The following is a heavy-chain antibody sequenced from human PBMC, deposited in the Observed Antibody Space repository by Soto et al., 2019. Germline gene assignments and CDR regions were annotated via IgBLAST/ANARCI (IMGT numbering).Heavy chain of an antibody. CDR2: IGSSGAFT. Sequence: ESGGGLVQPGGSLRLSCAASGFTFSSYVMTWVRQAPGQGLEWVSGIGSSGAFTYYADSVKGRFTISRDNSKNTLYLQMNSLRAEDTALYYCARLGSSSQSHWGQGTLVTVSS. D-gene: IGHD2-2*01. CDR3: ARLGSSSQSH. J-gene: IGHJ4*02. V-gene: IGHV3-23*01. CDR1: GFTFSSYV.